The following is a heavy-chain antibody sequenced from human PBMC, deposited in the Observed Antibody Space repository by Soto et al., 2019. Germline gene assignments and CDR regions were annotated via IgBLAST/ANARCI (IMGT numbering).Heavy chain of an antibody. CDR1: GFTFRSYS. CDR2: ISSSNRTI. J-gene: IGHJ6*02. CDR3: AREGWPLLQTGMDV. V-gene: IGHV3-48*02. D-gene: IGHD2-15*01. Sequence: EVQLVESGGGLKQPGGSLRLSCAASGFTFRSYSMNWVRQAPGKGLEWVSYISSSNRTINYADSVKGRFIISRDKAKNSLYLQMHSLRDEDTAVYYCAREGWPLLQTGMDVWGQGTTVTVSS.